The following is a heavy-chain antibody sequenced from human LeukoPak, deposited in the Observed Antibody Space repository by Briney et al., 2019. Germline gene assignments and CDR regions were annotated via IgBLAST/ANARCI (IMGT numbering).Heavy chain of an antibody. CDR2: IYYSGST. D-gene: IGHD2-8*01. V-gene: IGHV4-39*07. J-gene: IGHJ6*03. Sequence: ASETLSLTCTVSGGSISSSSYYWGWIRQPPGKGLEWIGSIYYSGSTYYNPPLKSRVTISVDTSKNQFSLKLSSVTAADTAVYYCARGNTGMVYAIPSYYYYYMDVWGKGTTVTVSS. CDR1: GGSISSSSYY. CDR3: ARGNTGMVYAIPSYYYYYMDV.